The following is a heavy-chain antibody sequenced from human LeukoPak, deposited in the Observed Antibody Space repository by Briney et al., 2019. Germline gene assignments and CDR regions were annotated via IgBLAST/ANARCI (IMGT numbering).Heavy chain of an antibody. CDR1: GFTFSSYE. D-gene: IGHD4-17*01. J-gene: IGHJ4*02. CDR2: ISSSGSTI. CDR3: ARDGGVYGLGY. Sequence: GGSLRLSCAASGFTFSSYEMNWVRQAPGKGLEWVSYISSSGSTIYYADSVKGRFTITRDNAKNSLYLQMNSLRAEDTAVYYCARDGGVYGLGYWGQGTLVTVSS. V-gene: IGHV3-48*03.